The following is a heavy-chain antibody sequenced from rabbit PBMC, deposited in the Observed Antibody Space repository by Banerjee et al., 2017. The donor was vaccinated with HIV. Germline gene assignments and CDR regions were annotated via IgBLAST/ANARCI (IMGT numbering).Heavy chain of an antibody. J-gene: IGHJ4*01. V-gene: IGHV1S45*01. CDR2: INTSSGNT. CDR1: GFSFSSNYW. D-gene: IGHD1-1*01. CDR3: AREGSTTGYAFNL. Sequence: QEQLEESGGDLVKPEGSLTLTCTASGFSFSSNYWLCWVRQAPGKGLEWIGCINTSSGNTVYATWAKGRFTISKTSWTTVTLQMTSLTAADTATYFCAREGSTTGYAFNLWGQGTLVTVS.